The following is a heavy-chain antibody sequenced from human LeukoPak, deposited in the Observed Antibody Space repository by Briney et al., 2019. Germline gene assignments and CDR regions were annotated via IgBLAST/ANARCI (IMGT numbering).Heavy chain of an antibody. Sequence: MSSETLSLTCTVSGGSISSGGYYWSWIRQHPGKGLEWIGYIYYSGSTYYNPSLKSRVTISVDTSKNQFSLKLSSVTAADTAVYYCARDRGPNWFDPWGQGTLVTVSS. D-gene: IGHD5-12*01. CDR2: IYYSGST. V-gene: IGHV4-31*03. J-gene: IGHJ5*02. CDR3: ARDRGPNWFDP. CDR1: GGSISSGGYY.